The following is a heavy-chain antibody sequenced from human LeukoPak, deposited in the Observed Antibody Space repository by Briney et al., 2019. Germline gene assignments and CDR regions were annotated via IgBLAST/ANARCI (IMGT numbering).Heavy chain of an antibody. J-gene: IGHJ5*02. V-gene: IGHV4-59*12. D-gene: IGHD2-2*01. CDR2: IYYSGST. CDR3: ARESGCSSTSCQLP. CDR1: GGSISSYY. Sequence: PSETLSLTCTVSGGSISSYYWSWIRQPPGKGLEWIGYIYYSGSTNYNPSLKSRVTISVDRSKNQFSLKLSSVTAADTAVYYCARESGCSSTSCQLPWGQGTLVTVSS.